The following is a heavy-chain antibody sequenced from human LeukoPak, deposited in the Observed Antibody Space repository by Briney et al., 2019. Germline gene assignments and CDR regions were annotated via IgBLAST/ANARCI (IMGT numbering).Heavy chain of an antibody. CDR1: GYTFTSYY. D-gene: IGHD3-9*01. V-gene: IGHV1-46*01. Sequence: VASVRVSCKASGYTFTSYYMHWVRQAPGQGLEWMGIINPSGGSTSYAQKFQGRVTMTRDTSTSTVYMELSSLRSEDTAVYYCARGGSYYDILTGYYSAWAFDIWGQGTMVTVSS. J-gene: IGHJ3*02. CDR2: INPSGGST. CDR3: ARGGSYYDILTGYYSAWAFDI.